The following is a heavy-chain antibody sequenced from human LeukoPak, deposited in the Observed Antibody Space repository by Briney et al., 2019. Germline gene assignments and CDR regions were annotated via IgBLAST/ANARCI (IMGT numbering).Heavy chain of an antibody. J-gene: IGHJ4*02. D-gene: IGHD3-22*01. CDR3: ARGSTYYYDSSGYHFDY. Sequence: PGGSLRLSCAASGFTFSSYSMNWVRQAPGKGLEWVSYISSSSTIYYADSVKGRFTISRDNAKNSLYLQMNSLRDEDTAVYYCARGSTYYYDSSGYHFDYWGQGTLVTVSS. CDR1: GFTFSSYS. CDR2: ISSSSTI. V-gene: IGHV3-48*02.